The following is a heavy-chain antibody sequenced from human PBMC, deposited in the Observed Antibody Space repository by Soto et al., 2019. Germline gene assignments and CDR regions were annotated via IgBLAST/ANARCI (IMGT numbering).Heavy chain of an antibody. D-gene: IGHD2-15*01. J-gene: IGHJ6*02. V-gene: IGHV1-69*06. CDR2: IIPIFGTA. CDR1: GGTFSSYA. Sequence: SVKVSCKASGGTFSSYAISWVRQAPGQGLEWMGGIIPIFGTANYAQKFQGRVTITADKSTSTAYMELSSLRSEDTAVYYCASGVVVVAATPDHYYGMDVWGQGTTVTVSS. CDR3: ASGVVVVAATPDHYYGMDV.